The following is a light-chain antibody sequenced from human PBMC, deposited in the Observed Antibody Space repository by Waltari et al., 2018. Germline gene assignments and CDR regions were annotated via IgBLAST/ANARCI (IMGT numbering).Light chain of an antibody. CDR3: QVWDSSVV. CDR2: RDS. V-gene: IGLV3-9*01. CDR1: HIGSKN. J-gene: IGLJ2*01. Sequence: SYELTQPLSVSVALGQTARITCGGHHIGSKNVHWYQQKPGQDPVLVIYRDSNRPSGIPERFSGSNSGNTATLTISRAQAGDEADYYCQVWDSSVVFGGGTKLTVL.